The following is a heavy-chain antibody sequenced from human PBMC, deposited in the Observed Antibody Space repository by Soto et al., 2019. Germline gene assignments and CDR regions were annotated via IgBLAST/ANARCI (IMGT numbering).Heavy chain of an antibody. CDR3: ARHPTFSGWEYYFDY. Sequence: SLTCTASGDSVSSSNYYWGRIRQPPGKGLEWIGSVYYSGSTYYNPSLKSRVTMSVDTSKNQFSLKLSSVTAADAAVYYCARHPTFSGWEYYFDYWGQGTPVTVSS. J-gene: IGHJ4*02. V-gene: IGHV4-39*01. D-gene: IGHD6-19*01. CDR2: VYYSGST. CDR1: GDSVSSSNYY.